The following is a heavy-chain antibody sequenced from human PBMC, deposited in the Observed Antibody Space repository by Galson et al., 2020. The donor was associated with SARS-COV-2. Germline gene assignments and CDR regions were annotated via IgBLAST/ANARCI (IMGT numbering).Heavy chain of an antibody. CDR3: AKDGGGWLQLGLYYFDS. CDR2: LSGSGANT. J-gene: IGHJ4*02. V-gene: IGHV3-23*01. CDR1: GFTFSNYA. D-gene: IGHD5-12*01. Sequence: GESLKISCAASGFTFSNYAMIWVRQAPGKGLEWVSALSGSGANTYYADSVKGRFTISRDNSKNTLYLQMNSLRAEDTAVYYCAKDGGGWLQLGLYYFDSWGQGTLVSVSS.